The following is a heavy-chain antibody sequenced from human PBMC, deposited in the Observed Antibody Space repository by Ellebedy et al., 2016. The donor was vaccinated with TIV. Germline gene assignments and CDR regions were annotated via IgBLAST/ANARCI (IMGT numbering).Heavy chain of an antibody. V-gene: IGHV4-4*07. Sequence: SETLSLTXTVSGGSFSSYYWSWIRQSAGKGLEWIGRIFMSGSTSYNPSLKYRVTMSVAASTTQLSLNLSSVTAADTAVYFCARLRQSRDRSHWYFDLWGRGTLVTVSS. CDR2: IFMSGST. CDR1: GGSFSSYY. CDR3: ARLRQSRDRSHWYFDL. J-gene: IGHJ2*01. D-gene: IGHD1-14*01.